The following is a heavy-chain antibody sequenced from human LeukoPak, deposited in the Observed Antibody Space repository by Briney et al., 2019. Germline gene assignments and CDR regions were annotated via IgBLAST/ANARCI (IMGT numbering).Heavy chain of an antibody. CDR1: GGSLSSHY. V-gene: IGHV4-59*11. Sequence: SETQSLTCTVSGGSLSSHYWSWVRQPPGKGLEWIGYIYYSGSTNYNPSLKSRVTISVDTSKNQFSLKLSSVTAADTAVYCCARVGSGSYGPEYFQHWGQGTLVTVSS. CDR2: IYYSGST. CDR3: ARVGSGSYGPEYFQH. D-gene: IGHD3-10*01. J-gene: IGHJ1*01.